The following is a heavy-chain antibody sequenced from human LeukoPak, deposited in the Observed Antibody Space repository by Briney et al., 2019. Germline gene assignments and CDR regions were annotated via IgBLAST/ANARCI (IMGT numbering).Heavy chain of an antibody. V-gene: IGHV3-23*01. CDR2: ISSNGDFT. D-gene: IGHD2-15*01. CDR1: RFTFNTYA. J-gene: IGHJ4*02. Sequence: GGSLRLSCVASRFTFNTYAVNWVRQAPGKGLEWVSAISSNGDFTYYADSVRGRFTISRDNAKNSLYLQMNSLRAEDTAVYYCARDGRVAAGDYWGQGTLVTVSS. CDR3: ARDGRVAAGDY.